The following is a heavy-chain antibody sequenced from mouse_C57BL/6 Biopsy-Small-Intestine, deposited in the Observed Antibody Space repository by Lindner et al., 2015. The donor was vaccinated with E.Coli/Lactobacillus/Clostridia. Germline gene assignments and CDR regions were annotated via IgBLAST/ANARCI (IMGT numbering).Heavy chain of an antibody. CDR1: GYTFTSYG. CDR2: IYPRSGNT. V-gene: IGHV1-81*01. Sequence: VQLQESGAELARPGASVKLSCKASGYTFTSYGISWVKQRTGQGLEWIGEIYPRSGNTYYNEKFKGKATLTADKSSSTAYMELRGLTSEDSAVYFCARETTVVATKAMDYWGQGTSVTVSS. D-gene: IGHD1-1*01. CDR3: ARETTVVATKAMDY. J-gene: IGHJ4*01.